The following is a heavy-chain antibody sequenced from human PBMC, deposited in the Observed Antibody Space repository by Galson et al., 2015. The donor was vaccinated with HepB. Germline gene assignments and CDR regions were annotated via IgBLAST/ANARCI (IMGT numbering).Heavy chain of an antibody. V-gene: IGHV3-72*01. J-gene: IGHJ4*02. CDR3: VRDFRWSYDY. D-gene: IGHD1-26*01. Sequence: SLRLSCAASGFTFSDYFIDWVRRAPVKGLEWVGRIRNKVRSYTTDYDASVKDRFTISRDDSKNSVYLQMNSLETEDTAVYYCVRDFRWSYDYWGQGTLVTVSS. CDR2: IRNKVRSYTT. CDR1: GFTFSDYF.